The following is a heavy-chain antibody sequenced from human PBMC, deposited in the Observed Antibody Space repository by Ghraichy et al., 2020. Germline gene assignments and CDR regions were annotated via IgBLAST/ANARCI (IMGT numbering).Heavy chain of an antibody. CDR1: GGSVSSGSYY. D-gene: IGHD4-11*01. J-gene: IGHJ6*02. CDR2: IYYSGST. Sequence: SCTVSGGSVSSGSYYWSWIRQPPGKGLEWIGYIYYSGSTNYNPSLKSRVTISVDTSKNQFSLKLSSVTAADTAVYYCARERNTVAYYYYGMDVWGQGTTVTVSS. V-gene: IGHV4-61*01. CDR3: ARERNTVAYYYYGMDV.